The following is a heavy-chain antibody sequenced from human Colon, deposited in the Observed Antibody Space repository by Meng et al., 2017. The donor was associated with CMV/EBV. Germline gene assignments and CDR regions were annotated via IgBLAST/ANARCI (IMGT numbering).Heavy chain of an antibody. Sequence: GGSLRLSCSASGFPIVSHYMAWVRQAPGKGLEWVSLIYAVGTPYYADSVKGRFTISRDNDRNIIDLQMSSLTADDTAIYYCVTGTTGYFDLWGQGTLVTAPQ. CDR3: VTGTTGYFDL. J-gene: IGHJ4*02. D-gene: IGHD1-7*01. CDR2: IYAVGTP. CDR1: GFPIVSHY. V-gene: IGHV3-53*01.